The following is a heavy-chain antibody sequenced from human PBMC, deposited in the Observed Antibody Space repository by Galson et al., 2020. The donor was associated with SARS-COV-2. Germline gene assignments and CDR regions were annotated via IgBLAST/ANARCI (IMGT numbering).Heavy chain of an antibody. V-gene: IGHV3-30-3*01. CDR3: ARSSSGYYSNHLDY. D-gene: IGHD3-22*01. CDR1: GFTFSSYA. Sequence: TGGSLRLSCAASGFTFSSYARHWVRQAPGKGLEWVAVISYDGSNKYYADSVKGRFTISRDNSKNTLYLQVNSLRAEDTAVYYCARSSSGYYSNHLDYWGQGTLVTVSS. CDR2: ISYDGSNK. J-gene: IGHJ4*02.